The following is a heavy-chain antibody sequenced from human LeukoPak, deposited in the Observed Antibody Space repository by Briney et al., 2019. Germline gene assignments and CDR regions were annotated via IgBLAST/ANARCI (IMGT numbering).Heavy chain of an antibody. Sequence: GGSLRLSCAASGFTFSDYYMSWIRQAPGKGLEWVSYISSSGSTIYYADSVKGRFTISRDNAKNSLYLQMNSLRAEDAAVYYCATAPPFTIFGVVVSTAPFDYWGQGTPVTVSS. J-gene: IGHJ4*02. CDR1: GFTFSDYY. V-gene: IGHV3-11*04. D-gene: IGHD3-3*01. CDR2: ISSSGSTI. CDR3: ATAPPFTIFGVVVSTAPFDY.